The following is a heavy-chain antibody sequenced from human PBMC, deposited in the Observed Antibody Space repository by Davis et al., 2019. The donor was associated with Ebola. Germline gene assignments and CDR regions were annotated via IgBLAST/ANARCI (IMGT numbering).Heavy chain of an antibody. CDR2: ISTTSGTI. D-gene: IGHD6-6*01. Sequence: GESLKISCAASGFTFSSYSMNWVRQAPGKGLEWVSYISTTSGTIYYADSVKGRFTISRDNAKNSLYLQMNSLRAEDTAVYYCARSSIAARPGYYYGMDVWGQGTTVTVSS. J-gene: IGHJ6*02. V-gene: IGHV3-48*01. CDR3: ARSSIAARPGYYYGMDV. CDR1: GFTFSSYS.